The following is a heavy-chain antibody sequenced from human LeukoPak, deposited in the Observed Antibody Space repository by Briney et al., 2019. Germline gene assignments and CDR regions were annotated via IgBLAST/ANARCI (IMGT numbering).Heavy chain of an antibody. CDR2: INPNSGGT. D-gene: IGHD4-17*01. Sequence: ASVKVSCKASGYTFTGYYMHWVRQAPGQGLEWMGWINPNSGGTNYAQKFQGRVTMTRDTSISTAYMELSRLRSDDTAVYYCAREKVGYGDYGFDYWGQGTLVTVSS. J-gene: IGHJ4*02. V-gene: IGHV1-2*02. CDR1: GYTFTGYY. CDR3: AREKVGYGDYGFDY.